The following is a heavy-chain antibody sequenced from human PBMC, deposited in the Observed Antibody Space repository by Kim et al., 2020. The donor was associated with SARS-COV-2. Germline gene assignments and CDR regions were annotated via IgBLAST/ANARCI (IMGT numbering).Heavy chain of an antibody. V-gene: IGHV4-31*03. J-gene: IGHJ4*02. Sequence: SETLSLTCTVSGGSISSGGYYWSRIRQHPGKGLEWIGYIYYSGSTYYNPSLKSRVTISVDTSKNQFSLKLSSVTAADTAVYYCASWKQWLGYFDYWGQATLVTVSS. CDR3: ASWKQWLGYFDY. D-gene: IGHD6-19*01. CDR1: GGSISSGGYY. CDR2: IYYSGST.